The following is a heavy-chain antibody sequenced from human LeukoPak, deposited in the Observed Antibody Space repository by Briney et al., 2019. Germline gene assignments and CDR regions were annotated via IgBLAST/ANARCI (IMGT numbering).Heavy chain of an antibody. Sequence: PSETLSLTCTVSGGSISRGSYHWNWIRQPAGKGLEWIGRFYTSGTPNYNPSLKSRVTILVDTSRNQFSLKLSSVTAAGTALYYCASSEQQLAVTWFQHGGQGTLVTVSS. CDR1: GGSISRGSYH. CDR2: FYTSGTP. J-gene: IGHJ1*01. V-gene: IGHV4-61*02. CDR3: ASSEQQLAVTWFQH. D-gene: IGHD6-13*01.